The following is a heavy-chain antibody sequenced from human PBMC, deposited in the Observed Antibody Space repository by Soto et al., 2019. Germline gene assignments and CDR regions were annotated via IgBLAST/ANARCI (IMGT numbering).Heavy chain of an antibody. CDR1: VGSINSSSYF. CDR3: ARHYSSGYSNWFEP. J-gene: IGHJ5*02. Sequence: SETLSLTCSFSVGSINSSSYFCGWVGQPPWKGLEWIGSIYYSGSTYYNPYLRSRVTISVDTSKNQFSLKLSSVTAADTAVFYCARHYSSGYSNWFEPWGQGTQVIVSS. D-gene: IGHD6-19*01. CDR2: IYYSGST. V-gene: IGHV4-39*01.